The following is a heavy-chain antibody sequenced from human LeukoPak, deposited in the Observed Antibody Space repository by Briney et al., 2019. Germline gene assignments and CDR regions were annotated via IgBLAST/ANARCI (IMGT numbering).Heavy chain of an antibody. CDR2: IYYSGST. V-gene: IGHV4-39*01. J-gene: IGHJ5*02. D-gene: IGHD1-26*01. Sequence: SETLSLTCTVSGGSISSSGYYWGWIRQPPGKGLEWIASIYYSGSTYYNPSLTSRVTISVDTSKNQLSLKLSSLTAADTAVYYCARHEYSGSYYGLSWFDPWGQGTLVTVSS. CDR1: GGSISSSGYY. CDR3: ARHEYSGSYYGLSWFDP.